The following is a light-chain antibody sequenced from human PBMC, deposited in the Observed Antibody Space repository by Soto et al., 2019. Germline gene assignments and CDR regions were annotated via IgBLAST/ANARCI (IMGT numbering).Light chain of an antibody. CDR1: SSNIGPNYD. J-gene: IGLJ3*02. V-gene: IGLV1-40*01. Sequence: QSVLTQPPSVSGAPGQRVTISCTGSSSNIGPNYDVHWYQHLPGTAPKLLISGDSNRPSGVPDRFSGSKSGTSASLGITGLQAEDEADYYCQSYDSSLRGWVFGGGTKLTVL. CDR3: QSYDSSLRGWV. CDR2: GDS.